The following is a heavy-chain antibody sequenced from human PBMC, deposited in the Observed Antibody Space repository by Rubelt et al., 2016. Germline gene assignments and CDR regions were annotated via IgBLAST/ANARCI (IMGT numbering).Heavy chain of an antibody. CDR2: LYWNDDK. D-gene: IGHD5-18*01. J-gene: IGHJ4*02. CDR1: GFSLSTSGVA. CDR3: AHRGYSYGLVAY. Sequence: QITLKESGPTLVKPTQTLTLTCTFSGFSLSTSGVAVGWIRQPPGKALEWLALLYWNDDKRYSPSLTRSLTRTKDTSRNQVGLTMTNMDHVDTATYYCAHRGYSYGLVAYWGQGTLVTVSS. V-gene: IGHV2-5*01.